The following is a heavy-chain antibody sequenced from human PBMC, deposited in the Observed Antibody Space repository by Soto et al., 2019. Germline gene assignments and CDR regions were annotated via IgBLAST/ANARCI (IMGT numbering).Heavy chain of an antibody. CDR1: GFTFSSYA. CDR3: ARDPLLTVTTRGSYYGMDV. Sequence: GGSLRLSCAASGFTFSSYAMHWVRQAPGKGLEWVAVISYDGSNKYYADPVKGRFPISRDNSKNTLYLQMNSLRAEDTAVYYCARDPLLTVTTRGSYYGMDVWGQGTTVTVSS. CDR2: ISYDGSNK. D-gene: IGHD4-17*01. J-gene: IGHJ6*02. V-gene: IGHV3-30*04.